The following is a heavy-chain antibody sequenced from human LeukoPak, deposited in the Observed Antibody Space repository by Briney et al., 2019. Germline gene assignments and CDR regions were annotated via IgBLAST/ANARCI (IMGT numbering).Heavy chain of an antibody. CDR2: ISGRDGRT. Sequence: GGSLRLSCAAAGFPFTNYAMSWVRQAPGRGLEWVSAISGRDGRTYYTDSVKGRFTISRDNSKSTLYLQVNSLRVEDTALYYCARESPIAVAANWGQGTLVTVSS. CDR1: GFPFTNYA. D-gene: IGHD6-19*01. V-gene: IGHV3-23*01. J-gene: IGHJ4*02. CDR3: ARESPIAVAAN.